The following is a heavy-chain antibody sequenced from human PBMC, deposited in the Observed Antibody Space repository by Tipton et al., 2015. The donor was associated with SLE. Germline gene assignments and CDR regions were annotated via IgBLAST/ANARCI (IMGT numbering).Heavy chain of an antibody. V-gene: IGHV4-38-2*01. D-gene: IGHD5-18*01. Sequence: TLSLTCAVSGYSISSGYYWSWIRQPPGKGLEWIGYIYNSGSTNYNPSLKSRVTISVDASKNQLSLRLSSVTAADTAVYYCARQVDTEAVGSWNFAFWGRGTLVTVSS. CDR1: GYSISSGYY. J-gene: IGHJ2*01. CDR3: ARQVDTEAVGSWNFAF. CDR2: IYNSGST.